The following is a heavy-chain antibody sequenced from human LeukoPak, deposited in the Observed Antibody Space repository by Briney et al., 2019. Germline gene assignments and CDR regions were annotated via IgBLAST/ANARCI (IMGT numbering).Heavy chain of an antibody. J-gene: IGHJ6*03. CDR1: GFTFSTYS. CDR2: ISAASWGI. D-gene: IGHD4-11*01. CDR3: TRVEETATTAAIIRKYSYYYYYMDI. V-gene: IGHV3-48*04. Sequence: GGSLRLSCAASGFTFSTYSMTWVRQAPGKGLEWISHISAASWGIYYADSVKGRFTISRDNAKNSLYLQMSSLRAEDTAVYYCTRVEETATTAAIIRKYSYYYYYMDIWGKGNTVTVSS.